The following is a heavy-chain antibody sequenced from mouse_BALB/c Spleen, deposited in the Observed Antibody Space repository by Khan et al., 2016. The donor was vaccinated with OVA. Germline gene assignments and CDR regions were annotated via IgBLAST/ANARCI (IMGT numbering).Heavy chain of an antibody. CDR1: GYSITSGYA. J-gene: IGHJ2*01. Sequence: EVKLLESGPGLVKPSQSLSLTCTVTGYSITSGYAWNWIRQFPGNKLEWMGYISYSGVTSYTPSLKSRISITRDTSKNQFFLQLTSVTTEDTATYYCAGGNYYGYYFAYWGQGTTLTVSS. CDR3: AGGNYYGYYFAY. V-gene: IGHV3-2*02. D-gene: IGHD1-1*01. CDR2: ISYSGVT.